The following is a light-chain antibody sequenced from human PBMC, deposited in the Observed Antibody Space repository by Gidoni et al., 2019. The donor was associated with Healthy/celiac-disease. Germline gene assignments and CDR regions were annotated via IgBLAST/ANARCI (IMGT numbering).Light chain of an antibody. CDR3: QKYNSAPPST. CDR2: AAA. CDR1: QGISNY. J-gene: IGKJ5*01. V-gene: IGKV1-27*01. Sequence: DIQMTQSPSSLSASVGDRVTIPCRASQGISNYLAWYQQKPGKVPKLLIDAAATLQSGVPSRFSGSGSGTDFTLTISSLQPEDVATYYCQKYNSAPPSTFGQGTRLEIK.